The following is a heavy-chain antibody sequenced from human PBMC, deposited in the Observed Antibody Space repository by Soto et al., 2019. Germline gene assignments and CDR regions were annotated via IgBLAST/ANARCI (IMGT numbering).Heavy chain of an antibody. D-gene: IGHD6-19*01. CDR2: SYYSGST. CDR1: GGSISSYY. J-gene: IGHJ4*02. V-gene: IGHV4-59*01. CDR3: ARDRYSSGWLDY. Sequence: SATLSLTCVVSGGSISSYYWSCIRQPPGEGLEWIGYSYYSGSTEYNPSLKSRVTISLDTSNNQFSLKLSSVTAADTTVYYCARDRYSSGWLDYWGLGTLVTVS.